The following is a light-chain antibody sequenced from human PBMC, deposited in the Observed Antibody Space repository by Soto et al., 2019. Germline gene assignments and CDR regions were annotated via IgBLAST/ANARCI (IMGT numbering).Light chain of an antibody. CDR2: GAS. J-gene: IGKJ1*01. V-gene: IGKV3-20*01. CDR1: QSVSSY. Sequence: EIVLTQSPATLSLSPGERATLSCRASQSVSSYLAWYQQKPGQAPRLLTYGASSRATGVPDRFSGSGSGTDFTLTISRLEPEDFAVYYCQQYGNSLWTFGQGTKVDIK. CDR3: QQYGNSLWT.